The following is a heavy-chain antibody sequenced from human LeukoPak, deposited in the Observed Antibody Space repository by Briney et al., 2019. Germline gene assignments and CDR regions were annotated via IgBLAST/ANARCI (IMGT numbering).Heavy chain of an antibody. D-gene: IGHD3-22*01. CDR3: ASTYYYDSSGYYRYDY. CDR2: IIPILGIA. Sequence: SVKVSCKASGGTFSSYTISWVRQAPGPRLEWMGRIIPILGIANYAQKFQGRVTITADKSTRTAYMELSSLRSEDTAVYYCASTYYYDSSGYYRYDYWGQGTLVTVSS. CDR1: GGTFSSYT. J-gene: IGHJ4*02. V-gene: IGHV1-69*02.